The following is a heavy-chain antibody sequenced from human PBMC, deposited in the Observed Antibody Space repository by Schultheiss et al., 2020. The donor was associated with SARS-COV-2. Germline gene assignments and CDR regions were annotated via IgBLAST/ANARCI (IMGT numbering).Heavy chain of an antibody. J-gene: IGHJ6*04. Sequence: GGSLRLSCAASGFTFSSYSMNWVRQAPGKGLEWVTAISGSGGSTYYADSVKGRFTISRDNSKNTLYLQMNSLRAEDTAVYYCAKDAQGIASLVLDVWGKGTTVTVSS. CDR3: AKDAQGIASLVLDV. CDR1: GFTFSSYS. V-gene: IGHV3-23*01. CDR2: ISGSGGST. D-gene: IGHD6-13*01.